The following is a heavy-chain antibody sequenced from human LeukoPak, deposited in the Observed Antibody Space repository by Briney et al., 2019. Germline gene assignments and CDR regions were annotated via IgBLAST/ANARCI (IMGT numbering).Heavy chain of an antibody. D-gene: IGHD2-15*01. Sequence: GGSLRLSCVASGFTFSSYGMSWVRQAPGKGLEWVSAISGSGSTTYYADSVKGRFTISRDNSKNTLFLQMNSLTAEDTAIYSCARPRLEYCSGGSCFDAFDIWGQGTMVTVSS. J-gene: IGHJ3*02. CDR2: ISGSGSTT. CDR3: ARPRLEYCSGGSCFDAFDI. V-gene: IGHV3-23*01. CDR1: GFTFSSYG.